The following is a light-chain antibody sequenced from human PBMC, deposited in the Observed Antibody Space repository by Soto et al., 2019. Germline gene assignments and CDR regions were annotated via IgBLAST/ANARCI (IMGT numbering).Light chain of an antibody. CDR2: EGS. Sequence: DIQMTQSPSTLSASVGDRVTITCRASQNIKNWLAWYQQRPGQAPKLLISEGSSLESGVPSTFSGTASGTEFTLTISSLQPDDFATYYCLQSYSIPYTFGQGTKLEI. CDR1: QNIKNW. CDR3: LQSYSIPYT. J-gene: IGKJ2*01. V-gene: IGKV1-5*01.